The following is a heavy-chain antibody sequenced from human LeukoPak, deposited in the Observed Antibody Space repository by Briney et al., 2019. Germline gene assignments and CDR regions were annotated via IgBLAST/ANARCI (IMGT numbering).Heavy chain of an antibody. CDR2: IWFDGGNK. J-gene: IGHJ3*02. D-gene: IGHD3-10*01. CDR1: GFTFSSYA. CDR3: ARGGGDDAFDI. V-gene: IGHV3-33*08. Sequence: QPGGSLRLSCAASGFTFSSYAMSWVRQAPGKGLEWVAVIWFDGGNKYYADSVKGRFTVSRDNSKSTLYLQMNSLRAEDTAVFYCARGGGDDAFDIWGQGTLVTVSS.